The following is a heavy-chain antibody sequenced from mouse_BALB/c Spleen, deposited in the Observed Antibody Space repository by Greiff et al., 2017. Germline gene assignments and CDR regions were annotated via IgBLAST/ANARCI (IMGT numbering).Heavy chain of an antibody. CDR1: GFTFSSYA. V-gene: IGHV5-6-5*01. CDR2: ISSGGST. Sequence: EVKLMESGGGLVKPGGSLKLSCAASGFTFSSYAMSWVRQTPEKRLEWVASISSGGSTYYPDSVKGRFTISRDNARNILYLQMSSLRSEDTAMYYCARGPGSIYYDYDGFAYWGQGTLVTVAA. D-gene: IGHD2-4*01. CDR3: ARGPGSIYYDYDGFAY. J-gene: IGHJ3*01.